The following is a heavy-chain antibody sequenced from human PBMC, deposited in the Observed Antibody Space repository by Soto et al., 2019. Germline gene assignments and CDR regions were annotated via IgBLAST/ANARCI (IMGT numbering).Heavy chain of an antibody. D-gene: IGHD3-3*01. Sequence: QVQLVESGGGVVQPGRSLRLSCAASEFTFSSYAMHWVRQAPGKGLEWVAVISYDGCNKYYAASVKGRFTISRDNSRNTLYLQMNSLTAEDTAVYYCARQGGLGSGQWSYGMDVWGQGSTVTVSS. CDR1: EFTFSSYA. J-gene: IGHJ6*02. V-gene: IGHV3-30-3*01. CDR2: ISYDGCNK. CDR3: ARQGGLGSGQWSYGMDV.